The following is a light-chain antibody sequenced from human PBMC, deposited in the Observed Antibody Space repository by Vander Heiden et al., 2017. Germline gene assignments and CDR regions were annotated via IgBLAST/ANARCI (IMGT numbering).Light chain of an antibody. Sequence: IVLTPSPATLSLSPGERATLSCRASQSVSSYLAWYQQKPGQAPRLLIYDASNRATGIPARFSGSGSGTDFTLTISSLEPEDFAVYYCQQRSNWPPGLTFGGGTKVEIK. CDR2: DAS. J-gene: IGKJ4*01. CDR3: QQRSNWPPGLT. V-gene: IGKV3-11*01. CDR1: QSVSSY.